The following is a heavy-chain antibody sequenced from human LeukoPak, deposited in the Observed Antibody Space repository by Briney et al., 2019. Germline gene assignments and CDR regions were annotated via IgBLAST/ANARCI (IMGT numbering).Heavy chain of an antibody. J-gene: IGHJ4*02. D-gene: IGHD3-22*01. V-gene: IGHV4-39*07. Sequence: SETLSLTCTVSGGSISSSSYYWGWIRQPPGKGLEWIGSIYYSGSTYYNPSLKSRVTISVDTSKNQFSLKLSSVTAADTAVYYCARDPGYYDSSGYEFDYRGQGTLVTVSS. CDR1: GGSISSSSYY. CDR2: IYYSGST. CDR3: ARDPGYYDSSGYEFDY.